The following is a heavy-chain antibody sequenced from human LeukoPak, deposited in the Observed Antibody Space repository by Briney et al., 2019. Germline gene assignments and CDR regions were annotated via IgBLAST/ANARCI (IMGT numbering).Heavy chain of an antibody. CDR2: INHSGST. CDR1: GGSFSGYY. D-gene: IGHD2-15*01. V-gene: IGHV4-34*01. Sequence: SETLSLTCAVYGGSFSGYYWNWIRKPSGKGLEWIGEINHSGSTNYNPSLKSRVTVSLDTSKNQFSLKLSSVTAADTAVYYCARAPGAALDWGQGTLVTVSS. J-gene: IGHJ4*02. CDR3: ARAPGAALD.